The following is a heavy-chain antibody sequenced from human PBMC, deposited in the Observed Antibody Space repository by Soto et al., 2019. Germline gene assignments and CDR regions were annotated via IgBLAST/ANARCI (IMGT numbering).Heavy chain of an antibody. CDR2: ISWNSGSI. CDR3: AKADCSGGSCYRFDP. D-gene: IGHD2-15*01. CDR1: GFTFDDYT. Sequence: GGSLRLSCAASGFTFDDYTMHWVRQAPGKGLEWVSGISWNSGSIAYADSVKGRFTISRDNAKNSLYLQMNSLRAEDTALYYCAKADCSGGSCYRFDPWGQGTLVTVSS. V-gene: IGHV3-9*01. J-gene: IGHJ5*02.